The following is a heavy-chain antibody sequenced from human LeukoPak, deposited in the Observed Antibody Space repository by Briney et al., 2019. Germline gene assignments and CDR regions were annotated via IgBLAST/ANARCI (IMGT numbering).Heavy chain of an antibody. V-gene: IGHV3-48*04. CDR2: ISSSSSTI. CDR3: ARLGSSRYFDY. D-gene: IGHD6-6*01. J-gene: IGHJ4*02. CDR1: GFTFSSYS. Sequence: PGGSLRLSCAASGFTFSSYSMNWVRQAPGKGLEWVSYISSSSSTIYYADSVKGRFTISRDNAKNSLYLQMNSLRAEDTAVYYCARLGSSRYFDYWGQGTLVTVSS.